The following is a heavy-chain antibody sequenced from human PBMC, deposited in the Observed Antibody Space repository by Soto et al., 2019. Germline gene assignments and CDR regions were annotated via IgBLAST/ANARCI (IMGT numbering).Heavy chain of an antibody. J-gene: IGHJ3*02. Sequence: NPGGSVRLSCAASRFTFSRYSMNCVRLAPGKGLEWVSSISSSSSYIYYADSVKGRFTVSRDNAKNSLYLQMNSLRAEDTAVYYCSIARPVQLLDAYAISRQGTMDTGSS. D-gene: IGHD2-2*01. CDR2: ISSSSSYI. CDR3: SIARPVQLLDAYAI. CDR1: RFTFSRYS. V-gene: IGHV3-21*01.